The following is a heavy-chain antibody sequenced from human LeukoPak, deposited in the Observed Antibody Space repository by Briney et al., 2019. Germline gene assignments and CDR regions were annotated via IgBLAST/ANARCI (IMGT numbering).Heavy chain of an antibody. V-gene: IGHV4-39*01. CDR3: AKVSDRDSSGYYWGFEY. D-gene: IGHD3-22*01. CDR1: GGSITMGSYY. J-gene: IGHJ4*02. CDR2: FYYGT. Sequence: SETLSLTCTVSGGSITMGSYYWGWIRQPPGKGLEWIGSFYYGTHYNPSLKSRVNISVDTSRNQFSLKLTSVTAADTAVYYCAKVSDRDSSGYYWGFEYWGQGTLVSVSS.